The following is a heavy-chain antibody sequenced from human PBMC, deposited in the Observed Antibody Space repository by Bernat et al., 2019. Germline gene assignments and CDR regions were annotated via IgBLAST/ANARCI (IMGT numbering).Heavy chain of an antibody. J-gene: IGHJ3*02. V-gene: IGHV5-51*01. CDR1: GYSFTSYW. Sequence: EVQLVQSGAEVKKPGESLKFSCKGSGYSFTSYWIGWVRQMPGKGLEWMGIIYPGDSDTRYSPSFQGQVTISADKSISTAYLQWSSLKASDTAMYYCARLGTIFRGGEDAFDIWGQGTMVTVSS. CDR2: IYPGDSDT. D-gene: IGHD3-3*01. CDR3: ARLGTIFRGGEDAFDI.